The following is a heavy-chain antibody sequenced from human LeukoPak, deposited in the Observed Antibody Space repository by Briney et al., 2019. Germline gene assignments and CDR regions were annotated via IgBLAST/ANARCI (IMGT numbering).Heavy chain of an antibody. D-gene: IGHD6-19*01. CDR1: GFTFSSYA. V-gene: IGHV3-23*01. CDR2: ISGSGGST. CDR3: ARDRYSSGWYGAFDI. Sequence: GGSLKLSCAASGFTFSSYAMSWVRQAPGKGLEWVSAISGSGGSTYYADSVKGRFTISRDNSKNTLYLQMNSLRAEDTAVYYCARDRYSSGWYGAFDIWGQGTMVTVSS. J-gene: IGHJ3*02.